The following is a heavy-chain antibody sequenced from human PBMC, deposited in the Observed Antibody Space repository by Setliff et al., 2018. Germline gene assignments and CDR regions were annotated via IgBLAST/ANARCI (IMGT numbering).Heavy chain of an antibody. CDR1: GASLNSGTYY. CDR3: ARTGTYRYFDY. V-gene: IGHV4-39*01. Sequence: KASETLSLTCTVSGASLNSGTYYWGWIRQPPGKGLEWIGRIYYRGDTYYNASLKGRLTISVDTAQNQFSLRLTSVTAADTAIYYCARTGTYRYFDYWGQGALGTAPQ. CDR2: IYYRGDT. D-gene: IGHD1-1*01. J-gene: IGHJ4*02.